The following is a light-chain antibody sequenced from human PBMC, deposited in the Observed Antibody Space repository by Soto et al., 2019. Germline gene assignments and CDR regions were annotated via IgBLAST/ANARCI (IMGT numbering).Light chain of an antibody. CDR2: ATS. CDR3: QQRINWPLT. J-gene: IGKJ4*01. Sequence: DIQVTQSPSSLSASVGDRVTITCRASQGVGDRLGWYQQKPGNAPKRLIYATSNLESGVPSRFSGSGSGTEFTLTISSLEPEDFAVYYCQQRINWPLTFGGGTKVEIK. V-gene: IGKV1-17*01. CDR1: QGVGDR.